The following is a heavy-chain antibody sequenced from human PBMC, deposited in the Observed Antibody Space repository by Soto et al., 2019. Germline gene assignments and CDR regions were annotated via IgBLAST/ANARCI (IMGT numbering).Heavy chain of an antibody. Sequence: QLQLQESGPGLVKPSETLSLTCTVSGGSMSSSPYYWGWIRQPPGKGLEWIGNIYYNGNTFYNPSLKSRVTISVDTSKNQFSLKLSSVTAADTAVYYCARHGPLSNNWNQLDYWGQGTLVTVSS. CDR2: IYYNGNT. J-gene: IGHJ4*02. V-gene: IGHV4-39*01. CDR3: ARHGPLSNNWNQLDY. CDR1: GGSMSSSPYY. D-gene: IGHD1-1*01.